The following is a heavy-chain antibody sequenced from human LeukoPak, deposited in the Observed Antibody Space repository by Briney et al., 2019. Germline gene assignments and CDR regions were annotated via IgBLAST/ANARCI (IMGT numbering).Heavy chain of an antibody. CDR2: ISSSSSYI. D-gene: IGHD3-10*01. Sequence: GGSLRLSCAASGFTFSSYSMNWVRQAPGKGLEWVSSISSSSSYIYYADSVKGRFTISRDDSKNMTFLQMNSLQAEDTAVYYCARVGLTMDRGVVTYYYYMDVWGKGTTVIVSS. J-gene: IGHJ6*03. V-gene: IGHV3-21*04. CDR1: GFTFSSYS. CDR3: ARVGLTMDRGVVTYYYYMDV.